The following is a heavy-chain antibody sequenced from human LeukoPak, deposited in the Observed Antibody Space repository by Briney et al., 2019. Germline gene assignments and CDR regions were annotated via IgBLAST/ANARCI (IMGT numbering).Heavy chain of an antibody. CDR3: ARDRNYCSSDRCYDVFDI. CDR2: IRGDAGRL. V-gene: IGHV3-7*01. D-gene: IGHD6-19*01. Sequence: GGSLRLSCVASGFSLSRFGMHWVRQAPGKGLEWVANIRGDAGRLYYVDSVKGRFTISRDNAKNSLYLQMSNLRAEDTSVYYCARDRNYCSSDRCYDVFDIWGQGTMVTVSS. J-gene: IGHJ3*02. CDR1: GFSLSRFG.